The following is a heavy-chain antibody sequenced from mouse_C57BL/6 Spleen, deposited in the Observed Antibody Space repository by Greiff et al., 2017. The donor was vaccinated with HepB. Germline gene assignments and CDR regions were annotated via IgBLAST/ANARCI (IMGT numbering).Heavy chain of an antibody. D-gene: IGHD2-2*01. Sequence: EVKLVESGEGLVKPGGSLKLSCAASGFTFSSYAMSWVRQTPEKRLEWVAYISSGGDYIYYADTVKGRFTISRDNARNTLYLQMSSLKSEDTAMYYCTRDREVTTYFDVWGTGTTVTVSS. CDR3: TRDREVTTYFDV. CDR1: GFTFSSYA. J-gene: IGHJ1*03. V-gene: IGHV5-9-1*02. CDR2: ISSGGDYI.